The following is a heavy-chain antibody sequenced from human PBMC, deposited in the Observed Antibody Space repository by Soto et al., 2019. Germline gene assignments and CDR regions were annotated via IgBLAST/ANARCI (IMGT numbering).Heavy chain of an antibody. V-gene: IGHV4-39*01. CDR3: ACIFSGGYGYGFYYYGMDV. D-gene: IGHD5-18*01. CDR2: IYYSGST. CDR1: GGSISSSSYY. J-gene: IGHJ6*02. Sequence: QLQLQESGPGLVKPSETLSLTCTVSGGSISSSSYYWGWIRQPTGKGLEWIGSIYYSGSTYYNPSLQRAVTISVDTSKNHFSLMLSSVTAADTAVYYCACIFSGGYGYGFYYYGMDVWGQGTPVTVSS.